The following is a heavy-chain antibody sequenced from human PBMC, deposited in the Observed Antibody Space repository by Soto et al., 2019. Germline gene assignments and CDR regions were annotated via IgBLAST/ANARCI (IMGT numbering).Heavy chain of an antibody. V-gene: IGHV1-8*01. J-gene: IGHJ6*02. CDR2: MNPNSGNT. Sequence: QVQLVQSGAEVKKPGASVKVSCKASGYTFTSYDINWVRQATGQGLEWMGWMNPNSGNTGYAQKFQGRVTMTRNTAISTAYMELSSLRSEDTAVYYCARGLVLRFLECLPRGYYYYGMDVWGQGTTVTVSS. CDR1: GYTFTSYD. CDR3: ARGLVLRFLECLPRGYYYYGMDV. D-gene: IGHD3-3*01.